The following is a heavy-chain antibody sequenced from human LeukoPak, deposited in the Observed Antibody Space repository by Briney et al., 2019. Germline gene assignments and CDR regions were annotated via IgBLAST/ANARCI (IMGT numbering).Heavy chain of an antibody. CDR1: GGSFSGYF. V-gene: IGHV4-34*01. CDR3: ARGWGYSYGLDY. CDR2: IAHSGGT. Sequence: SETLSLTCDVSGGSFSGYFWSWIRQSPVTGLEWIGEIAHSGGTNYNPSLKSRVTISLDTSANRFSMNLSSVTAADTAIYFCARGWGYSYGLDYWGQGTLVTVSS. J-gene: IGHJ4*02. D-gene: IGHD5-18*01.